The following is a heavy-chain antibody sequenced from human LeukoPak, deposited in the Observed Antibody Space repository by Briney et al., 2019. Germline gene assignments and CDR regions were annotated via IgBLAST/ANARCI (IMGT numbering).Heavy chain of an antibody. J-gene: IGHJ4*02. CDR1: GGSISSSSYY. CDR2: IYYSGST. CDR3: ARHRSNYYGSGISYFDY. V-gene: IGHV4-39*01. D-gene: IGHD3-10*01. Sequence: SETLSLTCTVSGGSISSSSYYWGWIRQPPGKGLEWIGSIYYSGSTYYNPSLKSRVTISVGTSKNQFSLKLRSVTAADTAGYYCARHRSNYYGSGISYFDYWGQGTLVTVSS.